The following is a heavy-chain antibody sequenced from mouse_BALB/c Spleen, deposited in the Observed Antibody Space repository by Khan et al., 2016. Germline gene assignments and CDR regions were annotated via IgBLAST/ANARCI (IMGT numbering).Heavy chain of an antibody. J-gene: IGHJ3*01. CDR3: ARAGYYGYLAY. CDR2: INSDSSTI. D-gene: IGHD1-1*01. CDR1: GFDFSRYW. V-gene: IGHV4-1*02. Sequence: EVQLLESGGGLVQPGGSLKLSCAASGFDFSRYWMSWVRKAPGKGLEWIGEINSDSSTINYTPSLKDKFIISRDNDKNTQYLQMSQVSSEDTALDYCARAGYYGYLAYWGQGTLVTVSA.